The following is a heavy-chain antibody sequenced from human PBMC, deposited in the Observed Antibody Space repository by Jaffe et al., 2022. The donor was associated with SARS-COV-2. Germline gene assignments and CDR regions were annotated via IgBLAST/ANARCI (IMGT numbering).Heavy chain of an antibody. CDR2: ISYDGSNK. CDR3: ARGSGSYFDY. D-gene: IGHD6-19*01. V-gene: IGHV3-30-3*01. CDR1: GFTFSSYA. Sequence: QVQLVESGGGVVQPGRSLRLSCAASGFTFSSYAMHWVRQAPGKGLEWVAVISYDGSNKYYADSVKGRFTISRDNSKNTLYLQMNSLRAEDTAVYYCARGSGSYFDYWGQGTLVTVSS. J-gene: IGHJ4*02.